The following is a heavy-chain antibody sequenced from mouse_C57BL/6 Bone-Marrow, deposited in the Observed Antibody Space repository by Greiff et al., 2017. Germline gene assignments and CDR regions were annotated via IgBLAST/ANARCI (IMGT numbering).Heavy chain of an antibody. V-gene: IGHV1-64*01. Sequence: QVQLQQSGPELVKPGASVKLSCKASGYTFTNYCMHWVKQRPGQSLEWIGMIHPNSGSTSYNEKFKSKATLTVDKSSSTAYMQLSSLTSEDSAVYYCARLLYYYAMDYWGQGTSVTVSS. D-gene: IGHD1-1*01. CDR2: IHPNSGST. J-gene: IGHJ4*01. CDR3: ARLLYYYAMDY. CDR1: GYTFTNYC.